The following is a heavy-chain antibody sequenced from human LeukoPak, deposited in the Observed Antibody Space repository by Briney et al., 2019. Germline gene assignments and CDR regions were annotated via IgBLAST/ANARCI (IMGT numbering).Heavy chain of an antibody. CDR1: GYTFTGYY. D-gene: IGHD1-26*01. J-gene: IGHJ4*02. CDR3: ARSPSGSWYYFDY. Sequence: AASVKVSCKASGYTFTGYYMHWVRQAPGQGLEWMGWINPNSGGTNYAQKFQGRVTMTRDTSISTAYMELSRLRSDDTAVYYCARSPSGSWYYFDYWGQGTLVTVSS. CDR2: INPNSGGT. V-gene: IGHV1-2*02.